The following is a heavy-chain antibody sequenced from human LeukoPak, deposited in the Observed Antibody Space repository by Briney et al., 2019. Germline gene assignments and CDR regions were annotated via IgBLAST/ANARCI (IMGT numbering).Heavy chain of an antibody. CDR2: INNSSCYI. CDR3: AIVNYGDYVTSDADYYYYMDV. J-gene: IGHJ6*03. Sequence: GGSVTLSRVACGFTFSSYSMNWVRQAPAKGLEWVSSINNSSCYIYYADSVKGRFIISSDNDKNSLSLQLNRLRAEHRDGYYFAIVNYGDYVTSDADYYYYMDVWGKGTTVTISS. CDR1: GFTFSSYS. V-gene: IGHV3-21*04. D-gene: IGHD4-17*01.